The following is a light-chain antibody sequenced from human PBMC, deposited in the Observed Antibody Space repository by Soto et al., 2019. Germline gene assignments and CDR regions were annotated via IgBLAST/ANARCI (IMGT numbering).Light chain of an antibody. J-gene: IGKJ5*01. Sequence: AIRMTQSPSSLSASTGVRVTITCRASQGISSYLAWYQQKPGKAPKLLIYAASTLQSGVPSRFSGSGSGTDFTLTISCLQSEDFATYYCQQYYSYQITFGQGTRLEIK. CDR2: AAS. V-gene: IGKV1-8*01. CDR3: QQYYSYQIT. CDR1: QGISSY.